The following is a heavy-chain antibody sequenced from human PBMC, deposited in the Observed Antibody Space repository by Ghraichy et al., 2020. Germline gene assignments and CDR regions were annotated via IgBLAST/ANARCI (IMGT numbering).Heavy chain of an antibody. Sequence: GESLNISCKGSGYSFTSYWIGWVRQMPGKGLEWMGIIYPGDSDTRYSPSFQGQVTISADKSISTAYLQWSSLKASDTAMYYCARRANYYDSSGYYSPSSDFDYWGQGTLVTVSS. CDR1: GYSFTSYW. CDR2: IYPGDSDT. CDR3: ARRANYYDSSGYYSPSSDFDY. V-gene: IGHV5-51*01. D-gene: IGHD3-22*01. J-gene: IGHJ4*02.